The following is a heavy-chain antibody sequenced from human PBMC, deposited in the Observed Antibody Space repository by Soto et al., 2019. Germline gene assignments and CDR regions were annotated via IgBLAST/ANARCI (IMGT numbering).Heavy chain of an antibody. CDR2: ISSSSSTI. V-gene: IGHV3-48*02. CDR1: GFTFSSYS. Sequence: GGSLRLSCAASGFTFSSYSMNWVRQAPGKGLEWVSYISSSSSTIYYADSVKGRFTISRDNAKNSLYLQMNSLRDEDTATYYCARSTYYYDSSGYGFYYFDYWGQGTLVTVSS. J-gene: IGHJ4*02. CDR3: ARSTYYYDSSGYGFYYFDY. D-gene: IGHD3-22*01.